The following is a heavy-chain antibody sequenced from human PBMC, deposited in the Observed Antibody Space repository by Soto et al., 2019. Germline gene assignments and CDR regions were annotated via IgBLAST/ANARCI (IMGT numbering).Heavy chain of an antibody. CDR2: IYHSGST. D-gene: IGHD3-22*01. J-gene: IGHJ3*02. V-gene: IGHV4-4*02. CDR1: GGSISSSNW. CDR3: ARFSHYYDSSGYSPDAFDI. Sequence: SETLSLTCAVSGGSISSSNWWSWVRQPPGKGLEWIGEIYHSGSTNYNPSLKSRVTISVDKSKNQFSLKLSSVTAADTAVYYCARFSHYYDSSGYSPDAFDIWGQGTMVTVSS.